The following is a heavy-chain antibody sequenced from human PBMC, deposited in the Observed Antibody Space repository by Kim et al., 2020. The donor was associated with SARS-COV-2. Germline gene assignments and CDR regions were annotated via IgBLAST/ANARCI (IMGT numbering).Heavy chain of an antibody. J-gene: IGHJ4*02. D-gene: IGHD6-6*01. CDR3: VKDLIGSGSSAYPYFDY. Sequence: GGSLRLSCSASGFTFSSYAMHWVRQAPGKGLEYVSAISSNGGSTYYADSVKGRFTISRDNSKNTLYLQMSSLRAEDTAVYYCVKDLIGSGSSAYPYFDYCGQGTLVTVSS. V-gene: IGHV3-64D*09. CDR2: ISSNGGST. CDR1: GFTFSSYA.